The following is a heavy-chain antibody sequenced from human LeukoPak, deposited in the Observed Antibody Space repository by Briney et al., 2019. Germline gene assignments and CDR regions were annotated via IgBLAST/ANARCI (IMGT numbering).Heavy chain of an antibody. J-gene: IGHJ5*02. CDR1: GFTVSSNY. Sequence: PGGSLRLSCAASGFTVSSNYMSWVRQAPGKGLEWVSYISSSGSTIYYADSVKGRFTISRDNAKNSLYLQMNSLRAEDTAVYYCARETTVVTGNWFDPWGQGTLVTVSS. CDR2: ISSSGSTI. V-gene: IGHV3-11*04. D-gene: IGHD4-23*01. CDR3: ARETTVVTGNWFDP.